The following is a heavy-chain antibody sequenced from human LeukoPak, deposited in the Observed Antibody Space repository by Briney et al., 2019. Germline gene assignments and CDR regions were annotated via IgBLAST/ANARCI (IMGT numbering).Heavy chain of an antibody. V-gene: IGHV4-30-2*01. D-gene: IGHD1-14*01. Sequence: PSQTLSLTCAVSGGSISSGGYSWSWIRQPPGKGLEWIGYIYHSGSTYYNPSLKSRVTISVDTSKNQFSLKLSSVTAADTAVYYCARGTGRAVGYWGQGTLVTVSS. CDR3: ARGTGRAVGY. CDR2: IYHSGST. CDR1: GGSISSGGYS. J-gene: IGHJ4*02.